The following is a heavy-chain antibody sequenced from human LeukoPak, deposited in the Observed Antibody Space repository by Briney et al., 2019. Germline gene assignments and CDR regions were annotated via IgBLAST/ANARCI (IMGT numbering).Heavy chain of an antibody. CDR2: IRGDAIRT. CDR3: ARSENGKFDS. D-gene: IGHD1-26*01. Sequence: GGSLRLSCAASGFTFSNYYMHWVRQAPGRGPVWVSRIRGDAIRTDYADSVKGRFTISRDNTRNMLYLQMSSLRAEDMATYYCARSENGKFDSWGQGILVTVSS. V-gene: IGHV3-74*01. J-gene: IGHJ5*01. CDR1: GFTFSNYY.